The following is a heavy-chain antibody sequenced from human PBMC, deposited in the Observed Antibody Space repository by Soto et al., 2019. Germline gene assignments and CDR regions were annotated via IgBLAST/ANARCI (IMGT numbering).Heavy chain of an antibody. D-gene: IGHD1-1*01. V-gene: IGHV1-46*03. CDR1: GYTFTSYY. Sequence: QVQLVQSGAEVKKPGASVMISCKASGYTFTSYYIHWVRQAPGQGLEWMGIINASGGSTNYAQNFQGSVTMTRDTSTTTVYMELISLRSEDTAVYYCARSRYNFDYWGQGPLVTVSP. J-gene: IGHJ4*02. CDR3: ARSRYNFDY. CDR2: INASGGST.